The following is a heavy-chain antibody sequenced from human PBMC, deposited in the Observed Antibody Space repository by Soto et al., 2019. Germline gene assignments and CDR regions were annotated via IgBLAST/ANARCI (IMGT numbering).Heavy chain of an antibody. CDR2: VSAGGDMT. V-gene: IGHV3-23*01. Sequence: GGSLRLSCAASGFTFSSYAMSWVRQALGKGLEWVSSVSAGGDMTYYSDSVKGRFTISRDNSNNALFLQMNSLRIEDTALYYCARGDRGGSGSPASYYYSGLDVWGQGTTVTVSS. D-gene: IGHD3-10*01. J-gene: IGHJ6*02. CDR1: GFTFSSYA. CDR3: ARGDRGGSGSPASYYYSGLDV.